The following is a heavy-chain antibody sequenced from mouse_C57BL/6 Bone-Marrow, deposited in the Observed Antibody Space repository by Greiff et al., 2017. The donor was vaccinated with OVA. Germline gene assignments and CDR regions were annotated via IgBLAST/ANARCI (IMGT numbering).Heavy chain of an antibody. CDR1: GFPITSGYY. J-gene: IGHJ2*01. V-gene: IGHV12-3*01. CDR2: ITHSGET. Sequence: VQLVESGPGLVKPSQSLFLTCSITGFPITSGYYWIWIRQSPGKPLEWMGYITHSGETFYNPSLQSPISITRETSKNQFFLQLNSVTTEDTAMYYCAGANGSLYFDYWGQGTTLTVSS. D-gene: IGHD2-2*01. CDR3: AGANGSLYFDY.